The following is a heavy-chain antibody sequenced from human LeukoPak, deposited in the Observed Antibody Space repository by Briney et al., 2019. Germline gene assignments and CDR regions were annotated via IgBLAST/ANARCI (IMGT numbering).Heavy chain of an antibody. CDR2: IWYDGSNK. Sequence: GSLRLSCAASGFTFSSYGMHWVRQAPGKGLEWVAVIWYDGSNKYYADSVKGRFTISRDNSKNTLYLQMNSLRAEDTAVYYCARDRSTTGYYYYGMDVWGQGTTVTVSS. V-gene: IGHV3-33*01. D-gene: IGHD4-17*01. CDR1: GFTFSSYG. J-gene: IGHJ6*02. CDR3: ARDRSTTGYYYYGMDV.